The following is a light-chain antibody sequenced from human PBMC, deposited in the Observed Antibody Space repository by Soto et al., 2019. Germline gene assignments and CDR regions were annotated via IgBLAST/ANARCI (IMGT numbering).Light chain of an antibody. CDR1: QSISKY. CDR2: AAS. J-gene: IGKJ1*01. V-gene: IGKV1-39*01. Sequence: DIQMTQSPSSLSASVGDRVTISCRASQSISKYLNWYQHKPGKAPNLLIYAASHLRSGVPTRFIGSGTGKSFTLTISSLQHEDFATYYCQQSYSNPGTFGRGTKVELK. CDR3: QQSYSNPGT.